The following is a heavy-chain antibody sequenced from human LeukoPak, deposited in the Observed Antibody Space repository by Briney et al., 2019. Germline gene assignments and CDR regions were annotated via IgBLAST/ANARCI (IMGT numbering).Heavy chain of an antibody. CDR3: AREYSGYYANIYFDY. CDR2: IYYSGST. D-gene: IGHD3-22*01. J-gene: IGHJ4*02. V-gene: IGHV4-61*01. Sequence: PSETLSLTCTVSGGSISSSSYYWSWIRQPPGKGLEWIGYIYYSGSTNYNPSLKSRVTISVDTSKNQFSLKLSSVTAADTAVYYCAREYSGYYANIYFDYWGQGTLVTVSS. CDR1: GGSISSSSYY.